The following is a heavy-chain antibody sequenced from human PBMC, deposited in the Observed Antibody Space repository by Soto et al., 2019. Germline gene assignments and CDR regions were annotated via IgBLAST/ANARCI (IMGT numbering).Heavy chain of an antibody. J-gene: IGHJ6*02. Sequence: SETLSLTCTVSGGSISSGDYYWRWIRQPPGKGLEWIGYIYYSGSTYYNPSLKSRVTISVDTSKNQFSLKLSSVTAADTAVYYCARGRYCSGGSCCLTDYGMDVWGQGTTVTVSS. V-gene: IGHV4-30-4*01. CDR1: GGSISSGDYY. D-gene: IGHD2-15*01. CDR3: ARGRYCSGGSCCLTDYGMDV. CDR2: IYYSGST.